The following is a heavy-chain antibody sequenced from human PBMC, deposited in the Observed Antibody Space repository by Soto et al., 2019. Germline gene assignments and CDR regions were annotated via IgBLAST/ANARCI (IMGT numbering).Heavy chain of an antibody. CDR3: ARSIRAGAGTTGYYFDY. D-gene: IGHD6-13*01. V-gene: IGHV4-59*08. CDR1: GGSISSYY. Sequence: SETLSLTCTVSGGSISSYYWSWIRQPPGKGLEWIGYIYYTGSTNYNPSLKSRVTISVDTSKNQFSLKLSSVTAADTAVYYCARSIRAGAGTTGYYFDYWGQGTLVTVSS. J-gene: IGHJ4*02. CDR2: IYYTGST.